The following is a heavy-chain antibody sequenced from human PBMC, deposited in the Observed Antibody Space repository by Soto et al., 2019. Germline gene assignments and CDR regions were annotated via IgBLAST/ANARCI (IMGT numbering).Heavy chain of an antibody. D-gene: IGHD3-16*01. CDR1: GDSISSGYY. CDR2: IYHSGTT. CDR3: SRADYGVFDY. J-gene: IGHJ4*02. V-gene: IGHV4-38-2*01. Sequence: SETLSLTCAVSGDSISSGYYWAWIRQPPGKGLEWIGSIYHSGTTYYNPSLKSRVTISVDTSKNQFSLKLSSVTAADTAVYYWSRADYGVFDYWGQGTLVTVSS.